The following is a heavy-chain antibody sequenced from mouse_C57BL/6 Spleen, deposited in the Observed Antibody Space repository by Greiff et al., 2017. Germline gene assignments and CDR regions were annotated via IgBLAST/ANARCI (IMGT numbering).Heavy chain of an antibody. CDR1: GYAFSSYW. D-gene: IGHD2-2*01. Sequence: VKLQESGAELVKPGASVKISCKASGYAFSSYWMNWVKQRPGTGLEWIGQIYPGDGDTNYNGTFKGKATLTADKSSSTAYMQLSILTSEDTAVYFCAREGGYGYPWFAYWGQGTLVTVSA. CDR3: AREGGYGYPWFAY. CDR2: IYPGDGDT. V-gene: IGHV1-80*01. J-gene: IGHJ3*01.